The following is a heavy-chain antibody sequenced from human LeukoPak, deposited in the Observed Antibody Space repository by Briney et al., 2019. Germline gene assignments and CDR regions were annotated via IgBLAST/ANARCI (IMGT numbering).Heavy chain of an antibody. CDR2: IIPIFGTA. CDR1: GGTFSSYA. J-gene: IGHJ3*02. Sequence: SVKVSCKASGGTFSSYAIGWVRQAPGQGLEWMGGIIPIFGTANYAQKFQGRVTITTDESTSTAYMELSSLRSEDTAVYYCAREGHCSSTSCYPAFDIWGQGTMVTVSS. D-gene: IGHD2-2*01. V-gene: IGHV1-69*05. CDR3: AREGHCSSTSCYPAFDI.